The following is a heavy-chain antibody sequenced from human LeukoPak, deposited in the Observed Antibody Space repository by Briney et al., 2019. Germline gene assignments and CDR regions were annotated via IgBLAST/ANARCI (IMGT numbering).Heavy chain of an antibody. CDR2: IYSGGST. CDR1: GFTVSSNY. CDR3: ARRQDFWSGYYNLQAFDI. V-gene: IGHV3-53*01. J-gene: IGHJ3*02. Sequence: GGSLRLSCAASGFTVSSNYMSWVRQAPGKGLEWVSVIYSGGSTYYADSVKGRFTISRDNSKNTLYLQMNSLRAEDTAVYYCARRQDFWSGYYNLQAFDIWGQGTMVTVSS. D-gene: IGHD3-3*01.